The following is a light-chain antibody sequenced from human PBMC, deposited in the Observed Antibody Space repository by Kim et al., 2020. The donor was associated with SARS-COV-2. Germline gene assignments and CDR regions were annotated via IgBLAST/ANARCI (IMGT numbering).Light chain of an antibody. Sequence: EVVMTQSPGTLSLSPGERATVSCRASRSVNSGYLAWYQQKPGQSPRLLIYGASSRATGIPDRFSGSGSGTDFTLTISRLEPEDFGVYFCHQYDSSPQTFGRGTKVDIK. CDR1: RSVNSGY. V-gene: IGKV3-20*01. J-gene: IGKJ1*01. CDR2: GAS. CDR3: HQYDSSPQT.